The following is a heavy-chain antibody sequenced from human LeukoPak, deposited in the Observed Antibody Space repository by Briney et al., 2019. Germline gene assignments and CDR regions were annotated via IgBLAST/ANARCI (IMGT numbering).Heavy chain of an antibody. Sequence: GGSLRLSCAASGFTFSSYSMNWVRQAPGKGLEWVSAISDSGGSTYYADSVKGRFTISRDNSKNTLYLQMNSLRAEDTAVYYCAKEGLYDFWSGYRALDYWGQGTLVTVSS. J-gene: IGHJ4*02. D-gene: IGHD3-3*01. CDR2: ISDSGGST. CDR3: AKEGLYDFWSGYRALDY. V-gene: IGHV3-23*01. CDR1: GFTFSSYS.